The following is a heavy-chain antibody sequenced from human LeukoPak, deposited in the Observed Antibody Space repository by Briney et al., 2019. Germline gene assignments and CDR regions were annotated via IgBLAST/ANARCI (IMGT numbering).Heavy chain of an antibody. J-gene: IGHJ4*02. CDR2: ISSSSSYI. CDR3: ARDSRVTASDY. Sequence: GGSLRLSCAASGFSFSSYSMNWVRQAPGKGLEWVSSISSSSSYIYYADSVKGRFTISRDNAKNSLYLQMNSLRAEDTAVYYCARDSRVTASDYWGQGTLVTVSS. V-gene: IGHV3-21*01. D-gene: IGHD2-21*02. CDR1: GFSFSSYS.